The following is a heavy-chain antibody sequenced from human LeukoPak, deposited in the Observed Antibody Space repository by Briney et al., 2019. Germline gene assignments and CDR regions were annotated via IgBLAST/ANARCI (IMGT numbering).Heavy chain of an antibody. J-gene: IGHJ3*02. Sequence: ASVKVSCKASGYTFTSYGISWVRQAPGQGLEWMGWISAYNGNTNYAQKLQGRVTMTTDTSTSTAYMELSSLRSEDTAVYYCARDQIKSSWFGELSIHAFDIWGQGTMVTVSS. CDR3: ARDQIKSSWFGELSIHAFDI. D-gene: IGHD3-10*01. CDR2: ISAYNGNT. V-gene: IGHV1-18*01. CDR1: GYTFTSYG.